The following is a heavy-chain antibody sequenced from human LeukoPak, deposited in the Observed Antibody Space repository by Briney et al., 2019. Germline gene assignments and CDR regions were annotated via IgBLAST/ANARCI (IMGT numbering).Heavy chain of an antibody. CDR2: MNPNSGNT. D-gene: IGHD2-15*01. CDR1: GYTFTSYD. J-gene: IGHJ6*03. CDR3: ARAGLRAAPFYYYYYYMDV. V-gene: IGHV1-8*02. Sequence: ASVKVSCKASGYTFTSYDINWVRQATGQGLEWMGWMNPNSGNTGYAQKFQGRVTMTRNTSISTAYMELSSLRSEDTAVYYCARAGLRAAPFYYYYYYMDVWGKGTTVTISS.